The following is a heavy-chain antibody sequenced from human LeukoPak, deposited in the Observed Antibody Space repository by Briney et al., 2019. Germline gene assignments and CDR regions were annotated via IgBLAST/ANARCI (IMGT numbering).Heavy chain of an antibody. CDR1: GFTFSSYT. D-gene: IGHD1-26*01. Sequence: GGSLRLSCAASGFTFSSYTMHWVRQAPGKGLEWVAVTSYDGSNKYYADSVKGRFTISRDNSKNTLYLQMNSLRAEDTAVYYCARDHGVTTLTLWYWGQGILVTVSS. V-gene: IGHV3-30*01. J-gene: IGHJ4*02. CDR2: TSYDGSNK. CDR3: ARDHGVTTLTLWY.